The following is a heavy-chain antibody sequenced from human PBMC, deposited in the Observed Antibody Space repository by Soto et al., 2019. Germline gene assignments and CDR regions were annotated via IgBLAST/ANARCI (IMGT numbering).Heavy chain of an antibody. CDR1: GYSISSGYY. CDR2: IYHSGST. D-gene: IGHD3-10*01. CDR3: ARALLVLPSWFDP. V-gene: IGHV4-38-2*01. J-gene: IGHJ5*02. Sequence: SETLSLTCAVSGYSISSGYYWGWIRQPPGKGLEWIGSIYHSGSTYYNPSLKSRATISVDTSKNQFSLKLSSVTAADTAVYYCARALLVLPSWFDPWGQGTLVTVSS.